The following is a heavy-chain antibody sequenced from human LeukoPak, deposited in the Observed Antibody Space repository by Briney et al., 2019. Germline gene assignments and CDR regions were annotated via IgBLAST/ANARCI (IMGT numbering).Heavy chain of an antibody. D-gene: IGHD6-19*01. CDR2: INHSGST. V-gene: IGHV4-34*01. CDR1: GGSFSGYY. CDR3: ARAPRLAVAGRYYYYGMDV. Sequence: PSETLSLTCAVYGGSFSGYYWSWIRQPPGKGLEWIGEINHSGSTNYNPSLKSRVTISVDTSKNQFSLKLSSVTAADTAVYYCARAPRLAVAGRYYYYGMDVWGQGTTVTVSS. J-gene: IGHJ6*02.